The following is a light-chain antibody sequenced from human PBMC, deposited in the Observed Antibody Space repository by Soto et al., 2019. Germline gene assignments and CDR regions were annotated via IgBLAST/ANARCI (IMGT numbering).Light chain of an antibody. Sequence: QSLLTQPPPLSGSPGRSVTISCTGNSSDVGGYNRVSWYQQPPGKASKLLIYDVSNRPSGGSTRFSGSKSGNTASLTISGLQAEDEADYYCTSYATGSAYVFGPGTKVTVL. CDR3: TSYATGSAYV. J-gene: IGLJ1*01. CDR2: DVS. CDR1: SSDVGGYNR. V-gene: IGLV2-18*02.